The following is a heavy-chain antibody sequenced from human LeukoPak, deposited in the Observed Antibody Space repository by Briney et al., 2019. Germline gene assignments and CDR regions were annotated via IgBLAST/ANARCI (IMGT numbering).Heavy chain of an antibody. CDR1: EFTVSSNY. Sequence: GGSLRLSCAASEFTVSSNYMSWVRQAPGKGLEWVSVIYSGGSTYNADSVKGRFTISRDSSKNTLYLQMNSLRAEDTAVYYCGRALGSPLDYWGQGTLVTVSS. V-gene: IGHV3-66*01. J-gene: IGHJ4*02. D-gene: IGHD1-26*01. CDR3: GRALGSPLDY. CDR2: IYSGGST.